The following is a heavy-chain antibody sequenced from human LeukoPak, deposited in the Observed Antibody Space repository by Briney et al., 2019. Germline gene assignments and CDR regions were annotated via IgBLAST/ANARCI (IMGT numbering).Heavy chain of an antibody. Sequence: GVSLRLSCAASGFTCSSDAMSWVRQAPKKGLEWVSAISGSGGSTYYADSVKGRFTISRDNSKNTLYLQMNSLRAEDTAVYYCAKGATTVVTDWFDPWGQGTLVTVSS. V-gene: IGHV3-23*01. CDR3: AKGATTVVTDWFDP. CDR1: GFTCSSDA. CDR2: ISGSGGST. D-gene: IGHD4-23*01. J-gene: IGHJ5*02.